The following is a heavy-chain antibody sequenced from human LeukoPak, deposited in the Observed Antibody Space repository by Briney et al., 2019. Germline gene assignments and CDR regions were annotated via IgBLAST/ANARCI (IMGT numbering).Heavy chain of an antibody. J-gene: IGHJ4*02. V-gene: IGHV2-5*02. CDR1: GVSLSTSQVG. CDR3: AHSPTYYDFWSGYYTGWDYFDY. CDR2: IYWDDDK. Sequence: ESGHTLSKPTQTLTLTCTFSGVSLSTSQVGVCWIREPPVKALEWLPPIYWDDDKRYSPSLKSRLTITKDNSKNQVVLTMTNMDPVDTATYYCAHSPTYYDFWSGYYTGWDYFDYWGQGTLVTVSS. D-gene: IGHD3-3*01.